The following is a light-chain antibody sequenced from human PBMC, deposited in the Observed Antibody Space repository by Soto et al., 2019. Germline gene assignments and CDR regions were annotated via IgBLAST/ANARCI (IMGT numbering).Light chain of an antibody. CDR2: AAS. Sequence: DLQMTQSPSSVSASVGDRVTITCRASQGISNWLAWYQQKPRKAPSLLIHAASSLQSGVPSRFSGSGYGTDFTLTISSLQPEDFATYFCQQANSLPVTFGPGTKVDIK. J-gene: IGKJ3*01. CDR3: QQANSLPVT. V-gene: IGKV1-12*01. CDR1: QGISNW.